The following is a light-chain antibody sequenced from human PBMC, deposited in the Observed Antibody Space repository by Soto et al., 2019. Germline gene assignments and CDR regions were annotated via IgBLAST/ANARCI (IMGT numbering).Light chain of an antibody. Sequence: QSALTQPASVSGSPGQSTTISCTGTSSDVGGYNYVSWYQQHPGKAPKLMIYDVSNRPSGVSYRFSGSKSGNTASLTISGLQAEDEADYYCSSYTSSSTLYVFGTGTKLTVL. CDR3: SSYTSSSTLYV. V-gene: IGLV2-14*01. CDR1: SSDVGGYNY. J-gene: IGLJ1*01. CDR2: DVS.